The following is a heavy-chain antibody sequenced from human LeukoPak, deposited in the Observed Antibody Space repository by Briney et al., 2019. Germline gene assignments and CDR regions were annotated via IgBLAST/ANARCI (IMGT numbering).Heavy chain of an antibody. D-gene: IGHD5-18*01. CDR2: IIPIFGIA. CDR1: GGTFSSYA. J-gene: IGHJ4*02. V-gene: IGHV1-69*04. CDR3: ARVAIANIHEAYYFDY. Sequence: GSSVKVSCKASGGTFSSYAISWVRQAPGQGLEWMGRIIPIFGIANYAQKFQGRVTITADKSTSTAYMELSSLRSEDTAVYYCARVAIANIHEAYYFDYWGQGTLVTVSS.